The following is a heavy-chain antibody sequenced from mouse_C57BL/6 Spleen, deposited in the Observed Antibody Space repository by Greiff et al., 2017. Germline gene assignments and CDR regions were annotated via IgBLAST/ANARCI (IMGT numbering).Heavy chain of an antibody. D-gene: IGHD1-1*01. Sequence: LQESGAELVKPGASVKLSCKASGYTFTEYTIHWVKQRSGQGLGWIGWFYPGSGSIKYNEKFKDKATLTADKSSSTVYMELSRLTSEDSAVYFCARHEGRTYGSSYFDYWGQGTTLTVSS. CDR2: FYPGSGSI. V-gene: IGHV1-62-2*01. CDR1: GYTFTEYT. J-gene: IGHJ2*01. CDR3: ARHEGRTYGSSYFDY.